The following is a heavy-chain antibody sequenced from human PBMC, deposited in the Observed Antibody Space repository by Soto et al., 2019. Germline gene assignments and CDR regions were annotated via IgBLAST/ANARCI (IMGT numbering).Heavy chain of an antibody. V-gene: IGHV3-23*01. CDR1: GFTFSSYA. J-gene: IGHJ6*02. CDR3: ASSDYDSSGYPTYYYYGMDV. Sequence: GGSLRLSCAASGFTFSSYAMSWVRQAPGKGLEWVSAISGSGGNTYYADSVKGRFTISRDNAKNSLYLQMNSLRAEDTAVYYCASSDYDSSGYPTYYYYGMDVWGQGTTVTVSS. D-gene: IGHD3-22*01. CDR2: ISGSGGNT.